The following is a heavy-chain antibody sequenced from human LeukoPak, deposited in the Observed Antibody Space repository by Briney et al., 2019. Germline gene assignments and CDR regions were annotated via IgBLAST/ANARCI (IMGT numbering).Heavy chain of an antibody. J-gene: IGHJ6*02. V-gene: IGHV3-30*02. Sequence: GGSLRLSCAASGFTLGSCGMHWVRQAPGKGLEWVAFIRSDGSNKNYADSVKGRFTISRDSSKNTLYLQMNSLRAEDTAVYYCARVPHLQVGYGMDVWGQGTTVTVSS. CDR2: IRSDGSNK. D-gene: IGHD1-26*01. CDR3: ARVPHLQVGYGMDV. CDR1: GFTLGSCG.